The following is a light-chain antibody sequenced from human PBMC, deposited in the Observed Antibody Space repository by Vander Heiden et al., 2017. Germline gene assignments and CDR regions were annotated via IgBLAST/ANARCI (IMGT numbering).Light chain of an antibody. J-gene: IGLJ1*01. Sequence: SSELTQDPAVSVALGQTVRITCQGDSLRSYYASWYQQKPGQAPVLVIYGKNNRPSGSPDRFSGSSSGNTAALTITGAQAEEEADYYCNARDSSGNNLGVFGTGTKVTVL. V-gene: IGLV3-19*01. CDR2: GKN. CDR1: SLRSYY. CDR3: NARDSSGNNLGV.